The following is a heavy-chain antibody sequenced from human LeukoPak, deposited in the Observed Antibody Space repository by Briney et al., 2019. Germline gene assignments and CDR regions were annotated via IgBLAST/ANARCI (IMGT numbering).Heavy chain of an antibody. V-gene: IGHV4-30-4*01. D-gene: IGHD5-12*01. Sequence: SQTLSLTCTVSGGSISSGDYYWGWIRQPPGKGLEWIVYIYYSGSTYYNPSLKSRITISVDTSKTQFSLKLSSVTAADTAVYYCARAGRGYSGYGRYYYYGMDVWGKGTTVTVSS. CDR2: IYYSGST. CDR3: ARAGRGYSGYGRYYYYGMDV. J-gene: IGHJ6*04. CDR1: GGSISSGDYY.